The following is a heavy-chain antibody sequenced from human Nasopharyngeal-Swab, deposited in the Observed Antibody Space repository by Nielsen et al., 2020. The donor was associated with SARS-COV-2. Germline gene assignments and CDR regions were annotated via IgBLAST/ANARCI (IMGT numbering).Heavy chain of an antibody. CDR3: ARDGGAAVADWYYYMDV. V-gene: IGHV3-23*01. CDR2: MSGAGDLI. J-gene: IGHJ6*03. Sequence: VGQAPGKGMVWVSSMSGAGDLIFYADPVWGRFTISRDNSKNTLYLQMDRLRLEDTAVYYCARDGGAAVADWYYYMDVWGEGTTVTVSS. D-gene: IGHD3-16*01.